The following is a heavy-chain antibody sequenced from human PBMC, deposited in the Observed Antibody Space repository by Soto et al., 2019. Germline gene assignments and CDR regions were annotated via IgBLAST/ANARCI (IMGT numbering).Heavy chain of an antibody. CDR3: ARPLSSNYYYYYGMDV. Sequence: QVQLVESGGGVVQPGRSLRLSCAASGFTFSSYGMHWVRQAPGKGLEWVAVIWYDGSNKYYADSVKGRFTISRDNSKNTRYLQMNSLRAEDTAVYYCARPLSSNYYYYYGMDVWGQGTTVTVSS. CDR1: GFTFSSYG. J-gene: IGHJ6*02. CDR2: IWYDGSNK. V-gene: IGHV3-33*01. D-gene: IGHD4-4*01.